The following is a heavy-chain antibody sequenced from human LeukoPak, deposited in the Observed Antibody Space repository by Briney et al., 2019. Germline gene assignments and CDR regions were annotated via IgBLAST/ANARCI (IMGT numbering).Heavy chain of an antibody. CDR3: AKWGETAMVAGDDAFDI. J-gene: IGHJ3*02. V-gene: IGHV3-23*01. Sequence: PGGSLRLSCAASGFTFSSYAMSWVRQAPGKGLEWVSAISGSGGSTYYADSVKGRFTISRDNSKNTLYLQMNSLRAEDTAVYYCAKWGETAMVAGDDAFDIWGQGTMVTVSS. CDR2: ISGSGGST. CDR1: GFTFSSYA. D-gene: IGHD5-18*01.